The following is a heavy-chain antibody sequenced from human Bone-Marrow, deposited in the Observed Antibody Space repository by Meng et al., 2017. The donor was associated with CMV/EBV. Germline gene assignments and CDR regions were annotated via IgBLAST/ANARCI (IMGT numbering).Heavy chain of an antibody. V-gene: IGHV4-31*02. D-gene: IGHD2-15*01. Sequence: LHSDGYYWSWIRQHPGKGLEWIGYIYYSGTTYNNPSLKSRVAISLDTSKNQFSLNLNSVTAADTAVYYCARVIDCSGGTCYSDWFDPWGQGTLVTVSS. J-gene: IGHJ5*02. CDR3: ARVIDCSGGTCYSDWFDP. CDR1: LHSDGYY. CDR2: IYYSGTT.